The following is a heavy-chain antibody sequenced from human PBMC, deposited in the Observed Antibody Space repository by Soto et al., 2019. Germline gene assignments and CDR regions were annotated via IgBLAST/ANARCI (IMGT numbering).Heavy chain of an antibody. CDR1: GSTFTGYY. V-gene: IGHV1-2*02. CDR3: ARAPASAGYFDWLLEYFQH. CDR2: INPNSGGT. J-gene: IGHJ1*01. D-gene: IGHD3-9*01. Sequence: ASVKGSCNASGSTFTGYYMHWVRQATGQGLEWMGWINPNSGGTNYAQKFQGRVTMTRDTSISTAYMELSRLRSDDTAVYYCARAPASAGYFDWLLEYFQHWGQGTRVTVSA.